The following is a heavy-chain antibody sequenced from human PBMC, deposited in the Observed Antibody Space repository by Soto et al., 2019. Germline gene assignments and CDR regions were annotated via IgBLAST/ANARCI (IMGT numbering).Heavy chain of an antibody. CDR1: GFTFSSYA. V-gene: IGHV3-23*01. J-gene: IGHJ3*02. CDR3: AKPNHIAAARGSAFDI. D-gene: IGHD6-13*01. Sequence: GGSLRLSCAASGFTFSSYAMSWVRQAPGKGLEWVSAISGSGGSTYYADSVKGRFTISRDNSKNTLYLQMNSLRAEDTAVYYCAKPNHIAAARGSAFDIWGQGTMVTVSS. CDR2: ISGSGGST.